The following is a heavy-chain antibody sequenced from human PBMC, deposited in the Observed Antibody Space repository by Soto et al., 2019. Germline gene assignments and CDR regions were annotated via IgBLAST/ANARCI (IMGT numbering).Heavy chain of an antibody. CDR1: GYSFTSYW. Sequence: PGESLKISCKGSGYSFTSYWIGWVRQMPGKGLEWMGIIYPGDSDTRYSPSFQGQVTISADKSISTAYLQWSSLKASDTAMYYCARHDWEGSGWYDPVGWFDPWGQGTLVTVSS. CDR3: ARHDWEGSGWYDPVGWFDP. J-gene: IGHJ5*02. V-gene: IGHV5-51*01. CDR2: IYPGDSDT. D-gene: IGHD6-19*01.